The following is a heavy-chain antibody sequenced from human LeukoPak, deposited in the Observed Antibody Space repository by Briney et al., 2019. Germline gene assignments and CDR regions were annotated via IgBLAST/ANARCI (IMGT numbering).Heavy chain of an antibody. CDR1: GGSINNGGYY. CDR3: VRGASGLTYDYGVN. CDR2: IYYSGSS. V-gene: IGHV4-31*03. D-gene: IGHD4-17*01. J-gene: IGHJ4*02. Sequence: SETLSLTCTVSGGSINNGGYYWSWIRQHPGKGLEWIGYIYYSGSSYYNPSLRSRVTISVDTSKNHFSLKLNSVTAADTAVYYCVRGASGLTYDYGVNWGQGTLVTVSS.